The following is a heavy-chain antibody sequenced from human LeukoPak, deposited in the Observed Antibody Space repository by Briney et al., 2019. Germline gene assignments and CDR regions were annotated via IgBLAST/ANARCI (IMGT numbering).Heavy chain of an antibody. CDR3: ARGQGRFDYDSSGYYITDLDY. D-gene: IGHD3-22*01. Sequence: PSETLSLTCTFSSGSISSFYWSWIRQPPGKGLEWIGYISYSGITKYNPSLKSRVTISIDTSKNQFSLRLSSVTAADTAVYYCARGQGRFDYDSSGYYITDLDYWGQGTLLTVSS. CDR2: ISYSGIT. CDR1: SGSISSFY. V-gene: IGHV4-59*01. J-gene: IGHJ4*02.